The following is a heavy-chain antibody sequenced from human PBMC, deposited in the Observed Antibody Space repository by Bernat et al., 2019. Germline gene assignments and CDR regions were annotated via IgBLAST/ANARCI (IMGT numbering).Heavy chain of an antibody. D-gene: IGHD3-22*01. CDR1: GYSFTGYY. V-gene: IGHV1-2*04. CDR3: ARVRTYYYDSSGWGDAFDI. J-gene: IGHJ3*02. CDR2: ISPNSGGT. Sequence: QVQLVQSGAEVKKPGASVKVSCKASGYSFTGYYMHWVRQAPGQGPEWVGWISPNSGGTNYAQKFQGWVTMTRDTSISTAYMELSRLRSDDTAVYYCARVRTYYYDSSGWGDAFDIWGQGTMVTVSS.